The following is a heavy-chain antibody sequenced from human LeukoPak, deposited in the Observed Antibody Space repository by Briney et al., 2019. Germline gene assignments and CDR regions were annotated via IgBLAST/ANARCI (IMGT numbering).Heavy chain of an antibody. CDR1: GFTFSNYA. J-gene: IGHJ4*02. CDR3: ARRGRESYNYGYPDH. Sequence: GGSLRLSCAASGFTFSNYAMSWARQAPGKGLEWVSSIGGSGCCTYFADFVRGRFTISRDNAKNTLYLQMNSLRAEDTAVYYCARRGRESYNYGYPDHWGQGIVVTVSS. CDR2: IGGSGCCT. V-gene: IGHV3-23*01. D-gene: IGHD5-18*01.